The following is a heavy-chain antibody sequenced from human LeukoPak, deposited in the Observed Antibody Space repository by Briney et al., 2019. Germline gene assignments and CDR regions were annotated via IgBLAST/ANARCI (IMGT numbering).Heavy chain of an antibody. V-gene: IGHV1-2*02. CDR3: ARLTTQQYYYYYYMDV. CDR1: GYTFTGYY. Sequence: ASVKVSCKASGYTFTGYYMHWVRQAPGQGLEWMGWINPNSGGTNYAQKFQGRVTMTRDTSISTAYMELSRLRSDDTAVYYCARLTTQQYYYYYYMDVWGKGTTVTVSS. D-gene: IGHD4-11*01. J-gene: IGHJ6*03. CDR2: INPNSGGT.